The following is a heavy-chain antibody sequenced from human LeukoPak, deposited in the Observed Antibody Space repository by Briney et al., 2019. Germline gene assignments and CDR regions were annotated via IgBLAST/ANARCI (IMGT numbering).Heavy chain of an antibody. J-gene: IGHJ6*02. CDR2: INPNSGGT. CDR3: ARAALWFGELLDGMDV. CDR1: GYTFTGYY. D-gene: IGHD3-10*01. Sequence: ASVKVSCKTFGYTFTGYYIHWVRQAPGQGLEWMGRINPNSGGTNYAQKFQGRVTMTRDTSISTAYMELSRLRSDETAVYYCARAALWFGELLDGMDVWGQGTTVTVFS. V-gene: IGHV1-2*06.